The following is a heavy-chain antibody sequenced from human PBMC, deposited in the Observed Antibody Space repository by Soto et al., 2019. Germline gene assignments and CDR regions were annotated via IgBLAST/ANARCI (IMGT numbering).Heavy chain of an antibody. CDR3: ASPVPRYSGYDSLDY. J-gene: IGHJ4*02. CDR1: GYTFTSYY. D-gene: IGHD5-12*01. CDR2: INPSGGST. Sequence: GASVKVSCKASGYTFTSYYMHWVRQAPGQGLEWMGIINPSGGSTSYAQKFQGRVTMTRDTSTSTVYMELSSLRSEDTAVYYCASPVPRYSGYDSLDYWGQGTLVTVSS. V-gene: IGHV1-46*03.